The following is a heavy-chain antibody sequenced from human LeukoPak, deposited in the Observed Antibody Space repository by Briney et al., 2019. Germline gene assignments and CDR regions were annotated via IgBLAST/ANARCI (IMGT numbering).Heavy chain of an antibody. J-gene: IGHJ4*02. Sequence: GGSLRPSCAASGFTFSSYEMNWVRQAPGKGLEWVSYISSSGSTMYYADSVKGRFTISRDNAKNSLYLQMNSLRAEDTAVYYCAGGFGELGAFDYWGQGTLVTVSS. D-gene: IGHD3-10*01. CDR1: GFTFSSYE. CDR3: AGGFGELGAFDY. V-gene: IGHV3-48*03. CDR2: ISSSGSTM.